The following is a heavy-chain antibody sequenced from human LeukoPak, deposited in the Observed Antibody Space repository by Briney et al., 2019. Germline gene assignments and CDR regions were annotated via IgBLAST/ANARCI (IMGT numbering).Heavy chain of an antibody. CDR1: GFTFSSYG. CDR3: ARLSTDYGDYYYYYYYMDV. D-gene: IGHD4-17*01. Sequence: GGSLRLSCAASGFTFSSYGMHWVRQAPGKGLEWVAFIRYDGSNKYYADSVKGRFTISRDNSKNTLYLQMNSLRAEDTAVYYCARLSTDYGDYYYYYYYMDVWGKGTTVTISS. V-gene: IGHV3-30*02. CDR2: IRYDGSNK. J-gene: IGHJ6*03.